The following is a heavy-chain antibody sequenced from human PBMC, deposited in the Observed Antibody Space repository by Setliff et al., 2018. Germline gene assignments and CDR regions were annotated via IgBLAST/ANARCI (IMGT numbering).Heavy chain of an antibody. J-gene: IGHJ6*03. CDR1: GQSFSDYY. CDR3: ARMSRYSEFWSGYAEDYYSSYIDV. V-gene: IGHV4-34*01. Sequence: SETLSLTCAIYGQSFSDYYWSWVRQPPGKGLEWIGEIYHSGSTNYNPSLKSRVTISVDTSKRQFSLNLLSVTAADTAVYYCARMSRYSEFWSGYAEDYYSSYIDVWGTGATVT. CDR2: IYHSGST. D-gene: IGHD3-3*01.